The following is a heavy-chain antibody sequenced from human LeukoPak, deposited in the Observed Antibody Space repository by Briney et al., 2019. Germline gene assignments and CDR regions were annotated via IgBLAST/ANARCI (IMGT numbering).Heavy chain of an antibody. J-gene: IGHJ5*02. Sequence: PSETLSLTCTVSGFFISSGYYWGWIRQPPGKGLEWIGIIYHSGSTYYNPSLKSRVTISVDTSKNQFSLKLSSVTAADTAVYYCAREGGRSSSWYRIKYNWFDPWGQGTLVTVSS. V-gene: IGHV4-38-2*02. D-gene: IGHD6-13*01. CDR2: IYHSGST. CDR3: AREGGRSSSWYRIKYNWFDP. CDR1: GFFISSGYY.